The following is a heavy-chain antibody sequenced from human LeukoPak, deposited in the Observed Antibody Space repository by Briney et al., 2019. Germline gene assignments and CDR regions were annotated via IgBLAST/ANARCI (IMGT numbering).Heavy chain of an antibody. CDR1: GGSISSSSYY. CDR3: ARERRDYYDSSGFLDY. V-gene: IGHV4-39*07. D-gene: IGHD3-22*01. J-gene: IGHJ4*02. Sequence: SETLSLTCTVSGGSISSSSYYWGWIRQPPGKGLEWIGSTYYSGSTYYNPSLKSRVTISVDTSKNQFSLKLSSVTAADTAVYYCARERRDYYDSSGFLDYWGQGTLVTVSS. CDR2: TYYSGST.